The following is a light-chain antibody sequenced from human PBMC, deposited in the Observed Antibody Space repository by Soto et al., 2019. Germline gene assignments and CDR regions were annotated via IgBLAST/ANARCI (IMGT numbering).Light chain of an antibody. V-gene: IGKV3-20*01. CDR3: QQYGTSIT. CDR2: DAS. J-gene: IGKJ5*01. CDR1: QSFSSSY. Sequence: EIVLTQSPGTLSLSPGERATLSCRASQSFSSSYLAWYQQKPGQAPRLLIYDASSGATSIPDRFSASGSGTDSTLNTSMREPEVFAVDYCQQYGTSITFGQGTRLEI.